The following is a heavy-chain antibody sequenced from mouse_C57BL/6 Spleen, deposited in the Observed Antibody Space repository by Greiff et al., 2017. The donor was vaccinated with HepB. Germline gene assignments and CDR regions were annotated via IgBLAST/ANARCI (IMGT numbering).Heavy chain of an antibody. CDR1: GYAFTNYL. V-gene: IGHV1-54*01. CDR3: ARSPLYDYDGTWFAY. J-gene: IGHJ3*01. Sequence: VQRVESGAELVRPGTSVKVSCKASGYAFTNYLIEWVKQRPGQGLEWIGVINPGSGGTNYNEKFKGKATLTADKSSSTAYMQLSSLTSEDSAVYFCARSPLYDYDGTWFAYWGQGTLVTVSA. D-gene: IGHD2-4*01. CDR2: INPGSGGT.